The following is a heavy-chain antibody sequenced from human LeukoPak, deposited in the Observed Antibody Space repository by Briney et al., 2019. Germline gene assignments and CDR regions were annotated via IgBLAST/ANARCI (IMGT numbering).Heavy chain of an antibody. V-gene: IGHV3-7*04. D-gene: IGHD3-10*01. J-gene: IGHJ4*02. CDR2: IKGDGSKT. Sequence: GGSLRLACAASGFTFSSFWMSWARQAPGRGLEWVANIKGDGSKTYYVDSVKGRFTISRDNAKNSLYLQMNSVRAEDTAVYYCVRSGRAPWHWGQGTLVTVSS. CDR3: VRSGRAPWH. CDR1: GFTFSSFW.